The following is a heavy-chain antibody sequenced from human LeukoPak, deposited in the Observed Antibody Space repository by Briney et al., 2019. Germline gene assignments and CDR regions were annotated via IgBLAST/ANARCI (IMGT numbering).Heavy chain of an antibody. J-gene: IGHJ4*02. D-gene: IGHD6-19*01. CDR3: ATKSSGWFNFDY. CDR2: ISGSGGST. V-gene: IGHV3-23*01. Sequence: GGSLRLSCAASGFTFSNYAINWVRQAPGKGLEWISTISGSGGSTYYADSVKGRFTISRDNSKNTLYLQMNSLRAEDTAVYYCATKSSGWFNFDYWGQGTLVTVSS. CDR1: GFTFSNYA.